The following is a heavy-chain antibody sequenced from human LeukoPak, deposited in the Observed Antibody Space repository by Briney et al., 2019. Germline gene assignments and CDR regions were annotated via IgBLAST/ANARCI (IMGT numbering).Heavy chain of an antibody. Sequence: PSETLSLTCRVSGHSVNSHYCWGWIRQPPGKGLECVSTIGGGVGSTYYADSVKGRFTISRDNSKNTLYLQMNSLRAEDTAVYYCARVLGDCSGGSCYSHDAFDIWGQGTTVTVSS. CDR3: ARVLGDCSGGSCYSHDAFDI. CDR2: IGGGVGST. CDR1: GHSVNSHY. D-gene: IGHD2-15*01. V-gene: IGHV3-53*01. J-gene: IGHJ3*02.